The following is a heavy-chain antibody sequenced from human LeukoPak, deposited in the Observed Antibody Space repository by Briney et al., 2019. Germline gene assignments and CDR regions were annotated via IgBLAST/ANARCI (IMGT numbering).Heavy chain of an antibody. CDR3: AKESHYDSGAYYVDY. D-gene: IGHD3-10*01. CDR2: IYSGGST. J-gene: IGHJ4*02. CDR1: GFSVSSNY. Sequence: PGGSLRLSCAASGFSVSSNYMSWVRQAPGKGLEWVSFIYSGGSTYYPDSVKGRFTFSRDNSKNMLYPQMNSLRAEDTAVYYCAKESHYDSGAYYVDYWGQGTLVTVSS. V-gene: IGHV3-53*01.